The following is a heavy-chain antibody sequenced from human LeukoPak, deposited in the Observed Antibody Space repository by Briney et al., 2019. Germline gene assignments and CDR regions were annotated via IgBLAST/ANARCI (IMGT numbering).Heavy chain of an antibody. V-gene: IGHV3-11*01. CDR3: ARDLGGYSGPSAY. D-gene: IGHD5-12*01. J-gene: IGHJ4*02. CDR2: ISTSGSTI. CDR1: GFTFSDYY. Sequence: PGGSLRLSCAASGFTFSDYYMSWIRQAPGKGLEWVSYISTSGSTIHYADSVRGRFTISRDNAKNSLYLQMNSLRADDTAVYYCARDLGGYSGPSAYWGQEALVTVSS.